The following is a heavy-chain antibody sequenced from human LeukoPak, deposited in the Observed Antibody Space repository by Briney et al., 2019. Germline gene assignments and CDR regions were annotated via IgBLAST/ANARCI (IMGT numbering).Heavy chain of an antibody. D-gene: IGHD2-8*01. CDR3: ARSNGFGMDV. CDR1: GFTFSFNS. Sequence: PGGSLRLSCAASGFTFSFNSMHWVRQGPGKGLMWVSRIKRDGSGTTYADSVKGRVTISRDNAKNTLYLQMNSLRAEDTAVYYCARSNGFGMDVWGQGTTVTVSS. V-gene: IGHV3-74*01. CDR2: IKRDGSGT. J-gene: IGHJ6*02.